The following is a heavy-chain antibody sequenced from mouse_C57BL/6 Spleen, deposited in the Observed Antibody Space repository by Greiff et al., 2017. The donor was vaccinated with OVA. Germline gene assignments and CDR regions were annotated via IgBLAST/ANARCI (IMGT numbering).Heavy chain of an antibody. V-gene: IGHV1-63*01. J-gene: IGHJ4*01. CDR1: GYTFTNYW. Sequence: QVQLQQSGAELVRPGTSVKMSCKASGYTFTNYWIGWAKQRPGHGLEWIGDIYPGGGYTNYNEKFKGKATLTADKSSSTAYMQFSSLTSEDSAIYYCARGGGNYEEGAMDYWGQGTSVTVSS. CDR3: ARGGGNYEEGAMDY. CDR2: IYPGGGYT. D-gene: IGHD2-1*01.